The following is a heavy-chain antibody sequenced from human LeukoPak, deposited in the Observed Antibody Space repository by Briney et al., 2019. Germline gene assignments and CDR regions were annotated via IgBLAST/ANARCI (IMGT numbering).Heavy chain of an antibody. CDR1: GGTFSSYA. V-gene: IGHV1-69*05. J-gene: IGHJ3*02. Sequence: SVKVSCKASGGTFSSYAISWVRQAPGQGLEWMGGIIPIFGTANYAQKFQGRVTITTDESTSTAYMELSSLRSEDTAVYYCARSPLGYYSGGSCHPGAFDIWGQGTMVTVSS. D-gene: IGHD2-15*01. CDR3: ARSPLGYYSGGSCHPGAFDI. CDR2: IIPIFGTA.